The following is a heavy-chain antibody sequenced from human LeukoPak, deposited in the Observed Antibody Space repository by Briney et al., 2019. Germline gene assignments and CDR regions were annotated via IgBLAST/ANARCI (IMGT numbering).Heavy chain of an antibody. CDR2: IYYSGTT. Sequence: SETLSLTCTVSGDSVSSRTFYWGWIRQPPGKGLEYIGSIYYSGTTYYNPSPLKSRVTISVDTSKNQFSLKLSSVTAADTAVYYCGRNGYRIGYFDYWGQGTLVTVSS. V-gene: IGHV4-39*01. CDR3: GRNGYRIGYFDY. D-gene: IGHD1-26*01. J-gene: IGHJ4*02. CDR1: GDSVSSRTFY.